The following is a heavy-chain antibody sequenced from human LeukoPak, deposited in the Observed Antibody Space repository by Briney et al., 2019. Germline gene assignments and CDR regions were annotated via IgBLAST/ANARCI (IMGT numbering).Heavy chain of an antibody. V-gene: IGHV4-30-4*01. D-gene: IGHD2-2*01. Sequence: SQTLSLTCTVSGGSISSGDYYWSWIRQAPGKGLEWIGYIYYSGSTYYNPSLKSRVTISVDTSKNQFSLKLSSVTAADTAVYYCARDLCSSTSCYLSSGMDVWGQGTTVTVSS. CDR1: GGSISSGDYY. J-gene: IGHJ6*02. CDR3: ARDLCSSTSCYLSSGMDV. CDR2: IYYSGST.